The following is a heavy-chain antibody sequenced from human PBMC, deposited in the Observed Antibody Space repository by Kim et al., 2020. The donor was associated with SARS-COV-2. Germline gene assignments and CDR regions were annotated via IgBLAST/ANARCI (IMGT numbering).Heavy chain of an antibody. CDR1: GFTFSNAW. Sequence: GGSLRLSCAASGFTFSNAWMSWVRQAPGKGPEWVGRIKSKNDDGTTDYAAPVKGRFIISRDDSKNTLYLQMNSLKIEDTALYYCTTHPWEGGYYWGQGTLVTVSS. CDR3: TTHPWEGGYY. J-gene: IGHJ4*02. V-gene: IGHV3-15*01. D-gene: IGHD1-26*01. CDR2: IKSKNDDGTT.